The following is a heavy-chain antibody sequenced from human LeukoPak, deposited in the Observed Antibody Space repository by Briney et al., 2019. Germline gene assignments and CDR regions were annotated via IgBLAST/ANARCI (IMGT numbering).Heavy chain of an antibody. CDR2: ICYSGST. CDR3: ASLSGGYYSSTSCYRSDY. J-gene: IGHJ4*02. V-gene: IGHV4-31*03. CDR1: GGSISSGGYY. Sequence: PSQTLSLTCTVSGGSISSGGYYWSWIRQHPGKGLEWIGYICYSGSTYYNQSLKSRVTISVDTSKNQFSLKLSSVTAADTAVYYCASLSGGYYSSTSCYRSDYWGQGTLVTVSS. D-gene: IGHD2-2*02.